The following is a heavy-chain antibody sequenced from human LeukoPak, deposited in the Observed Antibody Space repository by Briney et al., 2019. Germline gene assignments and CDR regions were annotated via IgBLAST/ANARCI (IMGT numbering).Heavy chain of an antibody. Sequence: ASVKVSCKASGYTFTSYGISWVRQAPGQGLEWMGWICAYNGNTNYAQKLQGRVTMTTDTSTSTAYMELRSLRSDDTAVYYCARDGDVLLWFGELLSFDYWGQGTLVTVSS. CDR1: GYTFTSYG. V-gene: IGHV1-18*01. D-gene: IGHD3-10*01. CDR3: ARDGDVLLWFGELLSFDY. CDR2: ICAYNGNT. J-gene: IGHJ4*02.